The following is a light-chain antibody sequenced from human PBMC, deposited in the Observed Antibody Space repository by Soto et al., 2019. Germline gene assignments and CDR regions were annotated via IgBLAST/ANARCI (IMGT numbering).Light chain of an antibody. V-gene: IGKV3-20*01. Sequence: ESVLTQSPGTLSLSPGEKATLSCRASQSVSSSYLAWYQQKPGQAPRLLIYGASSRATGIPDRFSGSGSGTDYPLTVGRREPEVLAVYSCQKLGSSSWTFGKGT. CDR2: GAS. CDR3: QKLGSSSWT. CDR1: QSVSSSY. J-gene: IGKJ1*01.